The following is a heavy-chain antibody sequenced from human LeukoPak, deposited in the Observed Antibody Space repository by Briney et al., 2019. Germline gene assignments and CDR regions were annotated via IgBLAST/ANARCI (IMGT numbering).Heavy chain of an antibody. J-gene: IGHJ4*02. CDR3: ASHTAFDY. D-gene: IGHD5-18*01. Sequence: SETLSLTCAVYGGSFSGYYWSWIRQPPGKGLEWVGEINHSGSTNYNPSLKRRVTISVDTSKNQFSLKLSSVTAADTAVYYCASHTAFDYWGQGTLVTVSS. CDR2: INHSGST. CDR1: GGSFSGYY. V-gene: IGHV4-34*01.